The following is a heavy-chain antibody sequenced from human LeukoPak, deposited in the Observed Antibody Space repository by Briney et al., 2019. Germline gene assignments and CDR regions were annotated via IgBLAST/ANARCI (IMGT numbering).Heavy chain of an antibody. CDR3: ARVGSDRAVTTIDAFDI. CDR1: GGTFIHYS. V-gene: IGHV1-69*01. J-gene: IGHJ3*02. CDR2: IIPILGTA. D-gene: IGHD4-17*01. Sequence: SVTVSYMPSGGTFIHYSISWVGQAPAQGLQWMGGIIPILGTANYAQKFQGRVTITADESTSTAYMELSSLRSEDTAVYYCARVGSDRAVTTIDAFDIWGQGTMVTVSS.